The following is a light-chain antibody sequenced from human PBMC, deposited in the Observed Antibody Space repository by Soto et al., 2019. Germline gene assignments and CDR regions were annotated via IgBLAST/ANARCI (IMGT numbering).Light chain of an antibody. V-gene: IGKV1-39*01. CDR1: QTINTY. J-gene: IGKJ4*01. Sequence: DTKMTQSPSSLSGSLGDRVSITCRASQTINTYLHWYQQKPGKAPKLLIYGASSLQSGVPSRFSGTGSGTDFTLTISSLQPEDFATYYCQQTYSSPQTCGVGTKG. CDR2: GAS. CDR3: QQTYSSPQT.